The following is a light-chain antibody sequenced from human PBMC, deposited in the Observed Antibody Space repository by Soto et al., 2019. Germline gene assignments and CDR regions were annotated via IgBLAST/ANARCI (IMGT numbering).Light chain of an antibody. Sequence: DIQLTQSPTFLSASVGDKVTITCRASQGIANFLAWFQQKPGRAPNLLLYTAATLQGGVPSRFSGSGSGTEFTLTITGLQAEDFATYYCQQFYAFPRTFGQGTKVDIK. CDR2: TAA. CDR1: QGIANF. CDR3: QQFYAFPRT. V-gene: IGKV1-9*01. J-gene: IGKJ1*01.